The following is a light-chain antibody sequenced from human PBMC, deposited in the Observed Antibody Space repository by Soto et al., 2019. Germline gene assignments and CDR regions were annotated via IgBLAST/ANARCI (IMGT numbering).Light chain of an antibody. CDR1: QSISSY. CDR2: AAS. V-gene: IGKV1-39*01. CDR3: QQSYSTPPYT. Sequence: DIQMTQSPSSLSASVGDRVTITCRASQSISSYLNWYQQKPGKAPKILIYAASSLQSGVPSRFSGSGSGTDFTLTISSLQPEDFATYYCQQSYSTPPYTFGQGTKLEIE. J-gene: IGKJ2*01.